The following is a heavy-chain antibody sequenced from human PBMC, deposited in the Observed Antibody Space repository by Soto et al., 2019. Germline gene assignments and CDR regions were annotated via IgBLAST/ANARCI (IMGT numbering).Heavy chain of an antibody. CDR2: ISYDGSNK. CDR1: GFTFSSYA. Sequence: HPGGSLRLSCAASGFTFSSYAMHWVRQAPGKGLEWVAVISYDGSNKYYADSVKGRFTISRDNSKNTLYLQMNSLRAEDTAVYYCARFGFLEWLDAFDIWGQGTMVTVSS. D-gene: IGHD3-3*01. V-gene: IGHV3-30-3*01. CDR3: ARFGFLEWLDAFDI. J-gene: IGHJ3*02.